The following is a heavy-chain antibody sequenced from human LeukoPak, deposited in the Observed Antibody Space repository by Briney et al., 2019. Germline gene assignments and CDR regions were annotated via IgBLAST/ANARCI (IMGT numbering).Heavy chain of an antibody. CDR1: GYSFTTNG. CDR3: ARLRAGIYSSRDAFDI. D-gene: IGHD6-19*01. Sequence: ASVRVSCKASGYSFTTNGISWVRQAPGQGLEWMAWISPYNGDTKYAEDLQDRVTLTTDTSTSTAYMELRSLTSDDTAVYYCARLRAGIYSSRDAFDIWGQGTMVTVSS. J-gene: IGHJ3*02. CDR2: ISPYNGDT. V-gene: IGHV1-18*04.